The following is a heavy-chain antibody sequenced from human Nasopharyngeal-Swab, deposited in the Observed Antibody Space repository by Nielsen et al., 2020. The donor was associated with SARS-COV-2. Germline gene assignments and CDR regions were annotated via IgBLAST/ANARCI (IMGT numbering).Heavy chain of an antibody. V-gene: IGHV4-59*01. CDR3: ARVLNSARYNWFDP. J-gene: IGHJ5*02. CDR2: IYYSGST. D-gene: IGHD1-1*01. Sequence: SETLSLTCTVSGGSISSYYWSWIRQPPGKGLEWIGYIYYSGSTNYNPSLKSRVTISVDTSKNQFSLKLSSATAADTAVYYCARVLNSARYNWFDPWGQGTLVTVSS. CDR1: GGSISSYY.